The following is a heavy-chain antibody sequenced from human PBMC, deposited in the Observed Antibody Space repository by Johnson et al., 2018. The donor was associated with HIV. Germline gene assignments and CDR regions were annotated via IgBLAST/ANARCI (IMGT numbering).Heavy chain of an antibody. Sequence: VQLVESGGGLVQRGGSLRLSCAAYGFTFSSYAMTWVRQAPGKGVEWVSAISGSGDSTYYADSVQGRFTISRDNSKNTLYLQMNSLRAEDTAVYYCARDSDSLYAFDIWGQGTMVTVSS. J-gene: IGHJ3*02. CDR1: GFTFSSYA. D-gene: IGHD3-22*01. CDR3: ARDSDSLYAFDI. CDR2: ISGSGDST. V-gene: IGHV3-23*04.